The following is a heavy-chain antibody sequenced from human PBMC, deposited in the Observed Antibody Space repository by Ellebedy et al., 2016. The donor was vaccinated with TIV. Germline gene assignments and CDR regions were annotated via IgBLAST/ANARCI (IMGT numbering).Heavy chain of an antibody. D-gene: IGHD4-17*01. J-gene: IGHJ4*02. V-gene: IGHV4-30-4*01. Sequence: SETLSLXXTVSGGSISSGDYSWSWIRQPPGKGLEWIGYIYYSGSTYYNPSLKSRVTISVDTSKNQFSLKLSSVTAADTAVYYCARVNGDYSHWGQGTLVTVSS. CDR2: IYYSGST. CDR3: ARVNGDYSH. CDR1: GGSISSGDYS.